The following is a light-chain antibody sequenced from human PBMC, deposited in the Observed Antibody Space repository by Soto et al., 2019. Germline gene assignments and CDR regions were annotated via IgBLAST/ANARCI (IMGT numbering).Light chain of an antibody. CDR1: QSVSSNY. J-gene: IGKJ4*01. Sequence: EIVLTQSPGTLSLSPGERATLSCRASQSVSSNYLAWYQHKPGQAPRLLIYGASNKATGIPDRFSGSASGTDFTLTISRLEPEDFVVYYCQQYGRSSLTFGGGTKVEIK. V-gene: IGKV3-20*01. CDR3: QQYGRSSLT. CDR2: GAS.